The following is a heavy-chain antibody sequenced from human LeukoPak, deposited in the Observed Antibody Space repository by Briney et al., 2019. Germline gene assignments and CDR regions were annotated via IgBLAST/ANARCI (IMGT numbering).Heavy chain of an antibody. Sequence: ETLSLTCTVSGGSISSYYWSWIRQPPGKGLEWIGYIYYSGSTNYNPSLKSRVTISVDTSKNQFSLKLSSVTAADTAVYYCASAAAGLDPFDYWGQGTLVTVSS. J-gene: IGHJ4*02. CDR2: IYYSGST. V-gene: IGHV4-59*01. D-gene: IGHD6-13*01. CDR1: GGSISSYY. CDR3: ASAAAGLDPFDY.